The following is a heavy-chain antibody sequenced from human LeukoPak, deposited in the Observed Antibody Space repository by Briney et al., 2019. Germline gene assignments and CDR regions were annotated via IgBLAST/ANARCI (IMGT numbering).Heavy chain of an antibody. V-gene: IGHV4-39*01. CDR2: IYYSGST. CDR3: ARVFSPTGITIFGVVIGAAFDI. Sequence: SETLSLTCTVSGGSISSSSYYWGWIRQPPGKGLEWIGSIYYSGSTYYNPSPKSRVTISVDTSKNQFSLKLSSVTAADTAVYYCARVFSPTGITIFGVVIGAAFDIWGQGTMVTVSS. D-gene: IGHD3-3*01. J-gene: IGHJ3*02. CDR1: GGSISSSSYY.